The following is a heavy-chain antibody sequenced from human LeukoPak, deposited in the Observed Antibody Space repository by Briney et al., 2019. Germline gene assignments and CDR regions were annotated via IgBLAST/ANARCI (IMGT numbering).Heavy chain of an antibody. D-gene: IGHD6-13*01. J-gene: IGHJ6*03. CDR3: ARAPGQELSSSWYGYYYYYMDV. CDR1: GGSISSGGYY. V-gene: IGHV4-61*08. Sequence: SQTLSLTCTVSGGSISSGGYYWSWIRQHPGKGLEWIGYIYYSGSTNYNPSLKSRVTISVDTSKNQFSLKLSSVTAADTAVYYCARAPGQELSSSWYGYYYYYMDVWGKGTTVTVSS. CDR2: IYYSGST.